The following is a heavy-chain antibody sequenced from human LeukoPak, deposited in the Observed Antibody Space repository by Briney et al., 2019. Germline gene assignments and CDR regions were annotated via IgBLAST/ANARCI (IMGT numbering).Heavy chain of an antibody. J-gene: IGHJ3*02. Sequence: SETLSLTCTVSGGSIRSSSYYWGWIRQPPGKGLEWIGNIYYSGSTYYNPSLKSRVTISVDTSKNQFSLRLSSVTAADKAVYYCARSCRILDIVATIRARLGGNGFDIWGQGTMVTVSS. V-gene: IGHV4-39*07. CDR2: IYYSGST. CDR3: ARSCRILDIVATIRARLGGNGFDI. CDR1: GGSIRSSSYY. D-gene: IGHD5-12*01.